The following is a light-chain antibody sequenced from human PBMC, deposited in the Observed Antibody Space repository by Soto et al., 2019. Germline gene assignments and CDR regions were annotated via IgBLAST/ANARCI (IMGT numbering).Light chain of an antibody. V-gene: IGKV1-5*01. CDR3: QHHGGT. CDR1: QSISSW. J-gene: IGKJ2*02. Sequence: DIQMTQSPSTLSASVGDRVTITCRASQSISSWLAWYQQKPGKAPKLLIYDASSLESGVPSRFSGSGSGTEFTLTISSLQPDDFATYYCQHHGGTFGQGTKLEIK. CDR2: DAS.